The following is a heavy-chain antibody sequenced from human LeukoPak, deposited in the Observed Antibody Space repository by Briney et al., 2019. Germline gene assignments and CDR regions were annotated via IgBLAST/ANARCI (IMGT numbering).Heavy chain of an antibody. D-gene: IGHD3-10*01. CDR1: GFTFSSYW. Sequence: PGGSLRLSCAASGFTFSSYWMSWVRQAPGKGLEWGANIKQDGSEKYYVDSVKGRFTISRDNDKNSLYLQMNSLRAEDTAVYYCASSGSHIFGYYYYYMDVWGKGTTVTVSS. CDR3: ASSGSHIFGYYYYYMDV. J-gene: IGHJ6*03. CDR2: IKQDGSEK. V-gene: IGHV3-7*01.